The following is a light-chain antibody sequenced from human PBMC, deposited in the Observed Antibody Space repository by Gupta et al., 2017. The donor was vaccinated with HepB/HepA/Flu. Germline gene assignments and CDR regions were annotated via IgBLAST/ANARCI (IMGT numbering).Light chain of an antibody. J-gene: IGKJ5*01. CDR3: QQSYSGPLT. Sequence: DIPMTQSPSSLSASVGDRVTITCRASQNINSYLNWYQHKPGRAPKLLIYTASSLQSGVPSRISGSGFGTDCTLTSSSLQPDDFATYYCQQSYSGPLTFGQGTRLEMK. CDR2: TAS. CDR1: QNINSY. V-gene: IGKV1-39*01.